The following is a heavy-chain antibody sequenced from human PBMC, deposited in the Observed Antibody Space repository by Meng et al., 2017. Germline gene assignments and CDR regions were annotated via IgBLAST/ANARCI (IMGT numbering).Heavy chain of an antibody. CDR2: IYYSGST. Sequence: VPLQGSAPGPGRASATLSLTCTGSGGSVSSGSYYWSWIRQPPGKGLEWIGYIYYSGSTNYNPSLKSRVTISVDTSKNQFSLKLSSVTAADTAVYYCARVKITGTTRSIDYWGQGTLVTVSS. CDR3: ARVKITGTTRSIDY. D-gene: IGHD1-7*01. J-gene: IGHJ4*02. CDR1: GGSVSSGSYY. V-gene: IGHV4-61*01.